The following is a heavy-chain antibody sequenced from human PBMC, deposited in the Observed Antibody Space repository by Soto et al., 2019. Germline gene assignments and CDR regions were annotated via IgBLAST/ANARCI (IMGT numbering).Heavy chain of an antibody. CDR3: ARDGYSSSSGPQRVWFGP. D-gene: IGHD6-6*01. CDR1: GDSVSSNSAA. Sequence: SQTLSLTCAISGDSVSSNSAAWNWIRQSPSRGLEWLGRTYYRSKWYNDYAVSVKSRITINPDTSKNQFSLQLNSVTPEGTAVYYCARDGYSSSSGPQRVWFGPWGQGTLVTVSS. J-gene: IGHJ5*02. V-gene: IGHV6-1*01. CDR2: TYYRSKWYN.